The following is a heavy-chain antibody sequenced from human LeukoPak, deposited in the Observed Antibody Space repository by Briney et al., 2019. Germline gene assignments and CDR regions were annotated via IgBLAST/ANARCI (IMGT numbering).Heavy chain of an antibody. CDR1: GGSISSGSYY. J-gene: IGHJ6*03. CDR2: IYTSGST. D-gene: IGHD7-27*01. V-gene: IGHV4-61*02. Sequence: SETLSLTCTVSGGSISSGSYYWSWIRQPAGKGLEWIGRIYTSGSTNYNPSLKSRVTISVGTSKNQFSLKLSSVTVADTAVYYCARNTGGSPDLYYMDVWGKGTTVTVSS. CDR3: ARNTGGSPDLYYMDV.